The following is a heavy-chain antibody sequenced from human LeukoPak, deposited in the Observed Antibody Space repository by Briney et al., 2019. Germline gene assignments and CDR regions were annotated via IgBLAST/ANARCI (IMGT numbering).Heavy chain of an antibody. V-gene: IGHV4-39*01. D-gene: IGHD6-19*01. CDR3: ARYEENSGWYSYYFDY. J-gene: IGHJ4*02. CDR2: IYYSGST. CDR1: GGSISSSSYY. Sequence: SETLSLTCTVSGGSISSSSYYWGWIRQPPGKGLEWIGSIYYSGSTYYNPSLKSRVTISVDTSKNQFSLKLSSVTAADTAGYYCARYEENSGWYSYYFDYWGQGTLVTVSS.